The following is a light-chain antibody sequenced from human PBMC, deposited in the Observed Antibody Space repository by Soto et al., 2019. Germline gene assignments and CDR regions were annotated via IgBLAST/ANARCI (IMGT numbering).Light chain of an antibody. CDR1: QSVSSN. CDR3: QQYNSWPPIT. Sequence: IGMKQSAATLSVSPGERATLSCRASQSVSSNLAWYQQKPGQAPRLLIYGASTRATGIPARFSGSGSGTEFTLTISSLQSEDFAVYYCQQYNSWPPITFGQGTRLEIK. V-gene: IGKV3-15*01. J-gene: IGKJ5*01. CDR2: GAS.